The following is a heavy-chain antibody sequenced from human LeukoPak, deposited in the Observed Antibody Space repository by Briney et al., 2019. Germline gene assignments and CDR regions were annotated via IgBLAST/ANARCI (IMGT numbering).Heavy chain of an antibody. CDR1: GFIFTDYW. Sequence: PGGSLRLSCAASGFIFTDYWMNWVRQAPGKGLEWVAMIKYDGIDKQYLDSVKGRFTISRDNSKNTLYLQMNSLRAEDTAVYYCVKGGSGWYPGFEYWGQGALVTVSS. V-gene: IGHV3-7*03. D-gene: IGHD6-19*01. J-gene: IGHJ4*02. CDR2: IKYDGIDK. CDR3: VKGGSGWYPGFEY.